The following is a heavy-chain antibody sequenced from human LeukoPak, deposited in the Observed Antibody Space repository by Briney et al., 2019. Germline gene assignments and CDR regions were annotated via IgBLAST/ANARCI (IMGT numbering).Heavy chain of an antibody. Sequence: GGSLRLSCAASGFTFDDYTMHWVRQAPGKGLEWVSLISWDGGSTYYADSVKGRFTIPRDNSKNSLYLQMNSLRTEDTALYYCAKDIKYGSGSYYPSHWGQGTMVTVSS. V-gene: IGHV3-43*01. CDR3: AKDIKYGSGSYYPSH. CDR1: GFTFDDYT. CDR2: ISWDGGST. J-gene: IGHJ3*01. D-gene: IGHD3-10*01.